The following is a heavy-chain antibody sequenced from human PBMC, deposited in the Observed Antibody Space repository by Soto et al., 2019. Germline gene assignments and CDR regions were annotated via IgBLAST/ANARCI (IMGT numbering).Heavy chain of an antibody. CDR2: TGSGTGPG. CDR3: ARRHSGGFFRFFDS. J-gene: IGHJ4*02. D-gene: IGHD2-15*01. V-gene: IGHV1-69*06. Sequence: ASVKVSCKASGGSLSTNPISWVRQAPGQGLEWMGGTGSGTGPGNHAQKFQGRLTVTADKSTSTAYMELTNLSSEDTAVYYCARRHSGGFFRFFDSWGQGTLVTVSS. CDR1: GGSLSTNP.